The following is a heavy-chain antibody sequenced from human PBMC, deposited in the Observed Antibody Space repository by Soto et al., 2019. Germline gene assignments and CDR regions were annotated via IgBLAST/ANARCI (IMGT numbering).Heavy chain of an antibody. CDR2: TYYRSKWFL. CDR3: ARNWNRSKPPGTPGDYYYYYGMDV. Sequence: SQTLSLTCVISGDSVSSNGACWNWIRQSPSRGLEWLGRTYYRSKWFLDYAASVQSRMTINPDTSRNQFSLQLNSVTPEDTAVYYCARNWNRSKPPGTPGDYYYYYGMDVWGQGTTVTVSS. D-gene: IGHD1-1*01. CDR1: GDSVSSNGAC. J-gene: IGHJ6*02. V-gene: IGHV6-1*01.